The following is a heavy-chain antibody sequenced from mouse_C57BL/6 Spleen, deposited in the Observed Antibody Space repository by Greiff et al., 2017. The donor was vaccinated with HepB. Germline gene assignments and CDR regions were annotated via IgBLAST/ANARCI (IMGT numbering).Heavy chain of an antibody. J-gene: IGHJ1*03. CDR2: IDPSDSYT. V-gene: IGHV1-69*01. CDR3: ARRTTRYFDV. CDR1: GYTFTSYW. Sequence: QVHVKQPGAELVMPGASVKLSCKASGYTFTSYWMHWVNQRPGQGLEWIGEIDPSDSYTNYNQKFKGKSTLTVDKSSSTAYMQLSSLTSEDSAVYYCARRTTRYFDVWGTGTTVTVSS. D-gene: IGHD6-1*01.